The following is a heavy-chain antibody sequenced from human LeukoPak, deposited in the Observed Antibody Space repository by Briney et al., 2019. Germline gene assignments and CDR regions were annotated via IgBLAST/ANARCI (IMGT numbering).Heavy chain of an antibody. J-gene: IGHJ6*02. CDR1: GGTFSSYA. Sequence: SVKVSCKASGGTFSSYAISWVRQAPGQGLEWMGRIIPILGIANYAQKFQGRVTITADKSTSTAYMELSSLRSEDTAVYYCARHGGGDHIYYYYYGMDVWGQGTTVTVSS. D-gene: IGHD2-21*02. CDR2: IIPILGIA. CDR3: ARHGGGDHIYYYYYGMDV. V-gene: IGHV1-69*04.